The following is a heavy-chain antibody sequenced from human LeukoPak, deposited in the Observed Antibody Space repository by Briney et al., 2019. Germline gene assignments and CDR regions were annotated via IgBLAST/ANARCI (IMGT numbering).Heavy chain of an antibody. CDR1: GFTFSSYG. V-gene: IGHV3-30*02. J-gene: IGHJ4*02. D-gene: IGHD3-3*01. CDR2: IRYDGSNK. CDR3: ASGGAVPAFFDY. Sequence: GGSLRLSCAASGFTFSSYGMHWVRQAPGKGLEWVAFIRYDGSNKYYADSVKGRFTISRDNSKNTLYLQMNSLRAEDTAVYYRASGGAVPAFFDYWGQGTLVTVSS.